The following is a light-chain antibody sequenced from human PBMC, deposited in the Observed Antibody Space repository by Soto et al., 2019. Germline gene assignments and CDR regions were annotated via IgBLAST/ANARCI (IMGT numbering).Light chain of an antibody. CDR2: DVT. CDR3: CSYAGSLTV. Sequence: QSALTQPRSVSGSPGQSVTISCTGTSSDIGGYNYVSWYQQHPGEAPKLIIYDVTKRPSGVPGRFSGSKSGNTASLTISGLLAEDEADYYCCSYAGSLTVFGGGTKLTVL. J-gene: IGLJ3*02. V-gene: IGLV2-11*01. CDR1: SSDIGGYNY.